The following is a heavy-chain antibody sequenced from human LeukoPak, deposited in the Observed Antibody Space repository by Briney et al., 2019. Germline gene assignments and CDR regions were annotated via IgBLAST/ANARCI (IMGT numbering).Heavy chain of an antibody. CDR3: ARAPVGALDY. CDR2: IYYSGST. V-gene: IGHV4-39*01. Sequence: SETLSLTCTVSGGSISSSSYYWGWIRQPPGKGLEWIGSIYYSGSTYYNPSLKSRVTISVDTSKNQFSLKLSSVTAADTAVYYCARAPVGALDYWGQGTLVTVSS. CDR1: GGSISSSSYY. D-gene: IGHD1-26*01. J-gene: IGHJ4*02.